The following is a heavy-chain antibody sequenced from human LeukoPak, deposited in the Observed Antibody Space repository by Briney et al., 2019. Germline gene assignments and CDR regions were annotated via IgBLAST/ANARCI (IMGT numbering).Heavy chain of an antibody. J-gene: IGHJ2*01. CDR1: GGSISSYY. Sequence: SETLSLTCTVSGGSISSYYWSWIRQPPGKGLEWIGYIYYSGSTNDNPSLNSRVTISVDTSKNQFSLKLSSVTAADTAVYYCARDEETPDWYFDLWGRGTLVTVSS. CDR2: IYYSGST. CDR3: ARDEETPDWYFDL. V-gene: IGHV4-59*01.